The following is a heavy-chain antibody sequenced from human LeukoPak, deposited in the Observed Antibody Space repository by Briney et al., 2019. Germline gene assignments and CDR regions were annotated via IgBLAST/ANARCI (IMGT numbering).Heavy chain of an antibody. D-gene: IGHD3-3*01. V-gene: IGHV1-18*01. CDR3: ARMSIFGVAKFYYFDY. Sequence: ASVKVSCKASGGTFSSYAISWVRQAPGQGLEWMGWISAYNGNTNYAQKLQGRVTMTTDTSTSTAYMELRSLRSDDTAVYYCARMSIFGVAKFYYFDYWGQGTLVTVSS. CDR2: ISAYNGNT. J-gene: IGHJ4*02. CDR1: GGTFSSYA.